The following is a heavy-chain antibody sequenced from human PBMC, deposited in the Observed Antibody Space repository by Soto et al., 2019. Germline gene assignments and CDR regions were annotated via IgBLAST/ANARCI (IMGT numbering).Heavy chain of an antibody. J-gene: IGHJ6*02. CDR2: ISGTSGYT. D-gene: IGHD3-10*01. CDR3: ARDRGGYGLHDV. V-gene: IGHV3-11*06. CDR1: GFSFSDSY. Sequence: GGSLRLSCAASGFSFSDSYMSWVRQAPGKGLEWVSYISGTSGYTGYAGSVKGRFTISRDNAKNSLYLQMNSLRVEDTAVYYCARDRGGYGLHDVWGQGTTVTVSS.